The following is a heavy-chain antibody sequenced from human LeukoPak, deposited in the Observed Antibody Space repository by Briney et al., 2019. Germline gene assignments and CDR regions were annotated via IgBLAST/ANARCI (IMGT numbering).Heavy chain of an antibody. CDR1: GFTFSSYG. D-gene: IGHD6-19*01. V-gene: IGHV3-23*01. CDR2: ISGSGGST. CDR3: AKDPGYSSGWYNTPDSS. Sequence: GGSLRLSCAASGFTFSSYGMSWVRQAPGKGLEWVSAISGSGGSTYYADSVKGRFTISRDNSKNTLYLQMNSLRAEDTAVYYCAKDPGYSSGWYNTPDSSWGQGTLVTVSS. J-gene: IGHJ4*02.